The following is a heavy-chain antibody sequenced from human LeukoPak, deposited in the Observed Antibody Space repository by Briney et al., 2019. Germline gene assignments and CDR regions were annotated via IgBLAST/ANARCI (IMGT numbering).Heavy chain of an antibody. D-gene: IGHD3-10*01. J-gene: IGHJ4*02. V-gene: IGHV1-46*01. Sequence: ASVKVSCKASGYTFTSYYMHWVRQAPGQGLEWMGIIKPSGGSTSYAQKFQGRVTITADESTSTAYMELSSLRSEDTAVYYCARVLSTMVRGVIIYYFDYWGQGTLVTVSS. CDR3: ARVLSTMVRGVIIYYFDY. CDR1: GYTFTSYY. CDR2: IKPSGGST.